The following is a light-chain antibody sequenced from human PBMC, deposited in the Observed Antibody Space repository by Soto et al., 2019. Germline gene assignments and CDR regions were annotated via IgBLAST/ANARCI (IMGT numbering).Light chain of an antibody. V-gene: IGKV3-20*01. CDR3: QQYGGSPRT. CDR2: DAS. J-gene: IGKJ1*01. CDR1: QSISKS. Sequence: EVVLTQSPGTLSLSPGERATLSCRASQSISKSLAWYQQRPGQSPRLLIYDASSRATGIPDRFTGSGSGTDLTLTISSLAPEDLAVYYCQQYGGSPRTFGQGTKVELK.